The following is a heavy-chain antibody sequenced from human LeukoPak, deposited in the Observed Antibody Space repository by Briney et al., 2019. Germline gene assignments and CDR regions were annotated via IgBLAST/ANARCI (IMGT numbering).Heavy chain of an antibody. V-gene: IGHV4-39*01. Sequence: SETLSLTCTVSGGSISSSSYYWGWIRQPPGKGLEWIGSIYYSGSTYYNPSLKSRVTISVDTSENQFSLKLSSVTAADTAVYYCASRRGEYYYYYYMDVWGKGTTVTVSS. CDR1: GGSISSSSYY. J-gene: IGHJ6*03. CDR2: IYYSGST. CDR3: ASRRGEYYYYYYMDV. D-gene: IGHD3-3*01.